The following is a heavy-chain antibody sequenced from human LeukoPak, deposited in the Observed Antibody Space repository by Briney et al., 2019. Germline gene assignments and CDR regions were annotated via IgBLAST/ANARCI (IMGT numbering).Heavy chain of an antibody. D-gene: IGHD1-26*01. CDR2: IIPIFGTA. CDR1: GGTFSSYA. CDR3: ARGGYSGSYTDYYYYYMDV. J-gene: IGHJ6*03. V-gene: IGHV1-69*05. Sequence: SVKVSCKASGGTFSSYAISWVRQAPGQGLEWMGGIIPIFGTANYAQKFQGRVTITTDESTSTAYMELSSLRSEDTAVYYCARGGYSGSYTDYYYYYMDVWGKGTTVTVSS.